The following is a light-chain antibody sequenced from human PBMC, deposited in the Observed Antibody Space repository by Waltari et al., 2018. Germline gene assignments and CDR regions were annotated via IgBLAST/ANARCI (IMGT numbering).Light chain of an antibody. CDR2: DTT. CDR3: LLSYSGGRLM. J-gene: IGLJ3*02. CDR1: TGAVTSGHY. Sequence: QAVVTQEPSLTVSPGGTVTLTCGPSTGAVTSGHYPHWFPQKPGQVPRTLIYDTTNKHSWTPARFSGSLLGGKAALLLSGAQPEDEGDYYCLLSYSGGRLMFGGGTKLTVL. V-gene: IGLV7-46*01.